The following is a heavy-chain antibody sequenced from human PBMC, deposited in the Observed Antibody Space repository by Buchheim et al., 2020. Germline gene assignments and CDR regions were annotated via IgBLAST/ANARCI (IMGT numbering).Heavy chain of an antibody. CDR1: GFTFSNYW. CDR3: AKTDWLDT. D-gene: IGHD1-1*01. CDR2: IRYDGSAT. Sequence: EVQLVESGGGLVQPGGSLKLSCAASGFTFSNYWMHWVRQVPGKGLVWVSRIRYDGSATGYADSVKGRSTITRDNGKNMLHLQMNSLRADDTAVYFCAKTDWLDTWGQGTL. V-gene: IGHV3-74*01. J-gene: IGHJ5*02.